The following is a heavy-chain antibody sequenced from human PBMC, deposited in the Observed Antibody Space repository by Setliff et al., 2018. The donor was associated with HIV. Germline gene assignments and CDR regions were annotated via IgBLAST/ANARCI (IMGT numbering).Heavy chain of an antibody. V-gene: IGHV4-34*12. CDR2: IIHSGRT. CDR3: ARGFEEYCSGDSCHWFDS. J-gene: IGHJ5*01. CDR1: GGSLRDHD. Sequence: ASETLSLTCAVYGGSLRDHDWSWIRQTPRKGLEWIGEIIHSGRTNYNPSLKSRVIVSRDTSKNQFSLRLTSTTVADTAVYYCARGFEEYCSGDSCHWFDSWGQGTQVTVSS. D-gene: IGHD2-15*01.